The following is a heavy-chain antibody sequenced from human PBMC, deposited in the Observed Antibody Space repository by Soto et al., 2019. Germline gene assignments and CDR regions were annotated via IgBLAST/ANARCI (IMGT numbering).Heavy chain of an antibody. V-gene: IGHV3-48*03. J-gene: IGHJ4*02. Sequence: GGSLRLSCAASGFTFSIHEMNWVRQAPGKGLEWVSYISSIGVATYYADSVKGRFTISRDNAKDSLYLQMNSLRAEDTAVYYCAREGRVGGIDYWGQGTPVTVSS. CDR1: GFTFSIHE. CDR3: AREGRVGGIDY. CDR2: ISSIGVAT. D-gene: IGHD6-19*01.